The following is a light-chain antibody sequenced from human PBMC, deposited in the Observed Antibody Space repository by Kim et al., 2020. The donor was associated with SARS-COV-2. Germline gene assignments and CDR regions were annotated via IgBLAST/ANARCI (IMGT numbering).Light chain of an antibody. V-gene: IGKV3-20*01. J-gene: IGKJ4*01. CDR1: QSVSCNY. CDR2: GAS. CDR3: QQYGSSPRVT. Sequence: SREAATLSCRASQSVSCNYLARYQQKPGQTPRLLIYGASSRATGIPDRFSGSGSGTDFTLTISRLEPEDFAVYYCQQYGSSPRVTFGGGTKVEIK.